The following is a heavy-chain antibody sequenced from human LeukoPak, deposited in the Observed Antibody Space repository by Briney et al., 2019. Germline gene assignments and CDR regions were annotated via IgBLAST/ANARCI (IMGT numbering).Heavy chain of an antibody. CDR3: ARVMTPRYYFDY. CDR2: ISAYNGNT. Sequence: ASVKVSCKASGYTFTSYGISWVRQAPGQGLEWMGWISAYNGNTNYAQKLQGRVTMTTDTSTGTAYMELRSLRSDDTAVYYCARVMTPRYYFDYWGQGTLVTVSS. J-gene: IGHJ4*02. V-gene: IGHV1-18*01. CDR1: GYTFTSYG.